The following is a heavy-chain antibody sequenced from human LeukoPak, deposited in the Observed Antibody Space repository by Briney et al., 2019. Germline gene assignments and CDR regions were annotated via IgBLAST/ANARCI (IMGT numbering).Heavy chain of an antibody. Sequence: GGSLRLSCAGSGLTFINYWMNWVRQVPGKGLERVANINRDGSGKYYLPSVRGRFTISKDDAKDSLYLQMDSLRPEDTAIYYCARVEYSGNGNLYWGQGTLVTVSS. V-gene: IGHV3-7*03. CDR1: GLTFINYW. CDR3: ARVEYSGNGNLY. CDR2: INRDGSGK. J-gene: IGHJ4*02. D-gene: IGHD1-26*01.